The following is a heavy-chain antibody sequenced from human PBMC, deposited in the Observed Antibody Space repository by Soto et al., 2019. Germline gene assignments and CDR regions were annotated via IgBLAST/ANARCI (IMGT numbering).Heavy chain of an antibody. CDR1: GGSFSGYY. Sequence: SETLSLTCAVYGGSFSGYYWSWIRQPPGKGLEWIGEINHSGSTNYNPSLKSRVTISVDTSKNQFSLKLSPVTAADTAVYYCARGGPHLDYWGQGTLVTVSS. CDR2: INHSGST. V-gene: IGHV4-34*01. CDR3: ARGGPHLDY. J-gene: IGHJ4*02.